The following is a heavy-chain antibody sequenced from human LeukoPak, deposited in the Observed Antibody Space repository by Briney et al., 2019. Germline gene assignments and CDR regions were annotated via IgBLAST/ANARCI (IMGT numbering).Heavy chain of an antibody. CDR1: GGSISSSSYY. D-gene: IGHD4-23*01. V-gene: IGHV4-39*01. J-gene: IGHJ4*02. CDR2: IYYSGST. CDR3: ARIMAHDYGGKEDY. Sequence: PSETLSLTCTVSGGSISSSSYYWGWIRQPPGKGLEWIGSIYYSGSTYYNPSLKSRVTISVDTSKNQFSLKLSSVTAADTAVYYCARIMAHDYGGKEDYWGQGTLVSVSS.